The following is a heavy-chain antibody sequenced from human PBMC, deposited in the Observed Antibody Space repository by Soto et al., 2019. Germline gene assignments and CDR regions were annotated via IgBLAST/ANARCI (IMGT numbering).Heavy chain of an antibody. V-gene: IGHV3-30*18. CDR3: AKDLHYFDY. CDR1: GFTFSSYG. CDR2: ISYDGSNK. Sequence: GGSLRLSCAASGFTFSSYGMHWVRQAPGKGLEWVAVISYDGSNKYYADSVKGRFTISRDNSKNTLYLQMNSLRAEDTAVYYCAKDLHYFDYWGQGTLVTVSS. J-gene: IGHJ4*02.